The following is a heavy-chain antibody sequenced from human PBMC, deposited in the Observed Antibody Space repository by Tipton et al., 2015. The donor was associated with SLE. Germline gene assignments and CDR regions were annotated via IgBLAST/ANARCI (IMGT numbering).Heavy chain of an antibody. D-gene: IGHD1-1*01. Sequence: TLSLTCTVSGGSISSYYCCWIRQPPGQTLEWIGYIYSGGCTNYNPSLKSRVSISVDTSKNQIPLKLSSVTAADTAVYYCARVWDDGDAFDIWGQGTMVTVSS. CDR1: GGSISSYY. CDR2: IYSGGCT. J-gene: IGHJ3*02. V-gene: IGHV4-59*01. CDR3: ARVWDDGDAFDI.